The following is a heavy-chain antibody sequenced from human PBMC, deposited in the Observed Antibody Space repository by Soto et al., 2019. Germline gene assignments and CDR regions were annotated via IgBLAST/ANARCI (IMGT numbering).Heavy chain of an antibody. Sequence: QVQLVQSGAEVKKPGASVKVSCKASGYTFTSYAMHWVRQAPGQRLELMGWINAGNGKTKYSQKFQGRVTITRDTSASGAYRELSGTRSEDKAVYYCAGDLCVGCYYYYSGMDDWGQGTTVTVSS. D-gene: IGHD1-26*01. CDR2: INAGNGKT. CDR1: GYTFTSYA. J-gene: IGHJ6*02. V-gene: IGHV1-3*01. CDR3: AGDLCVGCYYYYSGMDD.